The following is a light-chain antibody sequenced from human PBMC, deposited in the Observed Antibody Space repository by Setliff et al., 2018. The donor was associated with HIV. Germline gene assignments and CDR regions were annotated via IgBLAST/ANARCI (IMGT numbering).Light chain of an antibody. Sequence: SVLTQPASVSGSPGQSITISCTGTSSDVGGYNYVSWYQQHPGKAPKLMISEVSNRPSGVSNRFSGSKSGNTASLTISGLQAEDEADYYCSSYTSSSTLWVFGTGTNVTVL. J-gene: IGLJ1*01. V-gene: IGLV2-14*01. CDR2: EVS. CDR3: SSYTSSSTLWV. CDR1: SSDVGGYNY.